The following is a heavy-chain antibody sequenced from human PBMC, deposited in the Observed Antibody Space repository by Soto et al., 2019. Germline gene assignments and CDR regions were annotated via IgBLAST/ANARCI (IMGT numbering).Heavy chain of an antibody. D-gene: IGHD2-8*02. CDR1: GFTFSSYG. J-gene: IGHJ6*02. V-gene: IGHV3-30*18. CDR2: ISYDGSNK. CDR3: AKALXYWYYGMDV. Sequence: QVQLVESGGGVVQPGRSLRLSCAASGFTFSSYGMHWVRQAPGKGLEWVAVISYDGSNKYYADSVKGRFTISRDNSKNTLYLQMNSLRAEDTAVYYCAKALXYWYYGMDVWGQGTTVTVSS.